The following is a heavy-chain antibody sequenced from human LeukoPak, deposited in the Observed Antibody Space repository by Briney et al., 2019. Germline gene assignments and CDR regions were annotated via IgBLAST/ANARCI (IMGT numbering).Heavy chain of an antibody. Sequence: ASVKVSCKASGYTFTSYGISGVRQAPGQGLEWMGWISAYNGNTNYVQKLQGGVPLTTDTSPSTAYIELRSLRSDGPAVYFSPREIRKTSYYYDSNGYEYWGQGTLVTVSS. D-gene: IGHD3-22*01. CDR2: ISAYNGNT. J-gene: IGHJ4*02. CDR3: PREIRKTSYYYDSNGYEY. V-gene: IGHV1-18*01. CDR1: GYTFTSYG.